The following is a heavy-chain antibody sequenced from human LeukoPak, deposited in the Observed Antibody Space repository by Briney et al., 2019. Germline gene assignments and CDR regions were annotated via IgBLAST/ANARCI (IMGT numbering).Heavy chain of an antibody. CDR3: AKDSHLTKGAFDI. CDR2: IWYGGSNK. CDR1: GFTFSSYG. J-gene: IGHJ3*02. V-gene: IGHV3-30*02. Sequence: PGGSLRLSCAASGFTFSSYGMHWVRQAPGKGLEWVAVIWYGGSNKYYADSVKGRFTISRDNSKNTLYLQMNSLRAEDTAVYYCAKDSHLTKGAFDIWGQGTMVTVSS.